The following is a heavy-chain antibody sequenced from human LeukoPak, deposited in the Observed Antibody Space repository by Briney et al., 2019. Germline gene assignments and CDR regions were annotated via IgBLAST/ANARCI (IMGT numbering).Heavy chain of an antibody. V-gene: IGHV3-23*01. CDR3: AKDTYSTSPYYFDY. Sequence: GSLRLSCAAAGFTFNNYAMSWVRQAPGKGLKWVSGISSGGSTCYADSVKGRFTISRDNSKNTLYLQMNSLRAEDTAVYYCAKDTYSTSPYYFDYWGQGTLVTVSS. J-gene: IGHJ4*02. D-gene: IGHD1-26*01. CDR1: GFTFNNYA. CDR2: ISSGGST.